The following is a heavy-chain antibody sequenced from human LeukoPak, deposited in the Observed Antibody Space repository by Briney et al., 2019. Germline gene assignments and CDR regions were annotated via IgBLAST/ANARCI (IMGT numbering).Heavy chain of an antibody. D-gene: IGHD6-19*01. CDR2: IYYSGST. V-gene: IGHV4-59*01. Sequence: PSETLSLTCTVSGGSISSYYWSWIRHPPGKGLEWIGYIYYSGSTNYNPSLKSRVTISVDTSKNQFSLKLSSVTAADTAVYYCARYIAVAGTFDYWGQGTLVTVSS. CDR3: ARYIAVAGTFDY. CDR1: GGSISSYY. J-gene: IGHJ4*02.